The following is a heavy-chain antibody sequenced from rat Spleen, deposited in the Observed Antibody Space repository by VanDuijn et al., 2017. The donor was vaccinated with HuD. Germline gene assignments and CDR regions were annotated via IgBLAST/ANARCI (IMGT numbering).Heavy chain of an antibody. CDR2: IWTGGST. J-gene: IGHJ4*01. CDR3: ARDRFYTTYGIMDA. CDR1: GFSLTGYS. V-gene: IGHV2-30*01. D-gene: IGHD1-2*01. Sequence: QVQLTESGPGLVQPSQTLSLTCTVSGFSLTGYSVYWVRQPSGKGLDWMGIIWTGGSTDYNSALQSRLSISRDTSRSQVFLKMNSLQTEDIGTYYCARDRFYTTYGIMDAWGQGASVTVSS.